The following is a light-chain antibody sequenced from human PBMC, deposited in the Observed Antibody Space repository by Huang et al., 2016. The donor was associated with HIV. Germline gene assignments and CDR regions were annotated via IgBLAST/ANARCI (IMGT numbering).Light chain of an antibody. J-gene: IGKJ5*01. CDR1: QSVSSY. CDR3: QQHRNWPIT. CDR2: DAS. V-gene: IGKV3-11*01. Sequence: EIVLTQSPATLSLSPGERATLSCRARQSVSSYLAWFQQKPGQAPRLLIYDASNRATGNPARFSGSGSGTDFTLTISSLEAEDFAVYYCQQHRNWPITFGQGTRLEIK.